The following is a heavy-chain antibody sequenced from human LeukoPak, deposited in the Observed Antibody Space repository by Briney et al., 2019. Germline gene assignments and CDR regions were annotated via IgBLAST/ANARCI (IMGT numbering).Heavy chain of an antibody. CDR2: FSGSGGST. V-gene: IGHV3-23*01. Sequence: GGSLRLACAASGFIFSNYAMSWVRQAPGKGLQWVSAFSGSGGSTYYADSVKGRFTISRDNSRNTLYLQMNSLRAEDTAVYYCARTGLSRFGFWGQGTLVTVSS. D-gene: IGHD1-14*01. J-gene: IGHJ4*02. CDR3: ARTGLSRFGF. CDR1: GFIFSNYA.